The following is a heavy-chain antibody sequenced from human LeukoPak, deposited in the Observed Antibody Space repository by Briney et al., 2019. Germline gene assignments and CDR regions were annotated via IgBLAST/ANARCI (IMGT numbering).Heavy chain of an antibody. CDR1: GFTFSSYG. Sequence: GGSLRLSCAASGFTFSSYGMHWVRQAPGEGLEWVAVIWYDGSNKYYADSVKGRFTISRDNSKNTLYLQMNSLRAEDTAVYYCARDSSIWYKYFDYWGQGTLVTVSS. V-gene: IGHV3-33*01. D-gene: IGHD6-13*01. CDR3: ARDSSIWYKYFDY. CDR2: IWYDGSNK. J-gene: IGHJ4*02.